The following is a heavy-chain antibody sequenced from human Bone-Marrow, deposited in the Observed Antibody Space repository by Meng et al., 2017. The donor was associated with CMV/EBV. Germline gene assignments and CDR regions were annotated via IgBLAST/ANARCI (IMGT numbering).Heavy chain of an antibody. CDR1: GFTFDDYG. J-gene: IGHJ4*02. CDR3: AREVGATTY. CDR2: INWNGGST. D-gene: IGHD1-26*01. Sequence: GESLKISCAASGFTFDDYGMSWVRQAPGKGLEWVSGINWNGGSTGYADSVKGRFTTSRDNAKNSLYLQMNSLRAEDTAVYYCAREVGATTYWGQGTLVTVSS. V-gene: IGHV3-20*04.